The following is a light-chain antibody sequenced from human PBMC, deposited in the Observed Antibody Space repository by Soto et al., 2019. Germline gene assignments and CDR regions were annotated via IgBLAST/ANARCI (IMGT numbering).Light chain of an antibody. CDR2: KAS. V-gene: IGKV1-5*03. J-gene: IGKJ1*01. CDR1: LSISSW. Sequence: DIQMTQSPSTLSASVGDRVTITCRASLSISSWLAWYQQKPGKAPKLLIYKASSLESGVPSRFSGSGSGTDFTLTISRLDPEDFAMYYCQQYDTSVRTFGQGTKVDIK. CDR3: QQYDTSVRT.